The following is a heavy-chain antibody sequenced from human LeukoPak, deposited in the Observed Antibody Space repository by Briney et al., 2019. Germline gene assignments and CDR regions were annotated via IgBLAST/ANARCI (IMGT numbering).Heavy chain of an antibody. J-gene: IGHJ4*02. D-gene: IGHD2-21*01. Sequence: GGSLRLSCVGSGFTFRSHAMSWVRQAPEKGLEFVSGIYENGGTTYYADSVKGRFSISGDNSKNTLYLQMDSLRGEDTAVYYCAKDFRIGYSAHFDYWGQGALVTVSS. CDR3: AKDFRIGYSAHFDY. CDR2: IYENGGTT. V-gene: IGHV3-23*01. CDR1: GFTFRSHA.